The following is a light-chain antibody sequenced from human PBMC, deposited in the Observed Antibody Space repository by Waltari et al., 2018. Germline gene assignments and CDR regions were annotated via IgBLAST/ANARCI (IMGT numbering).Light chain of an antibody. CDR1: QSVSRA. Sequence: EIVLTQSPDTLPLSPGERATLPCRASQSVSRALVWYQQKPGQAPRLLMYGASSRATGIPDRFSGSVSGTDFSLTISRLEPEDFAVYYCQHYVSLPVTFGQGTKVEIK. CDR2: GAS. CDR3: QHYVSLPVT. J-gene: IGKJ1*01. V-gene: IGKV3-20*01.